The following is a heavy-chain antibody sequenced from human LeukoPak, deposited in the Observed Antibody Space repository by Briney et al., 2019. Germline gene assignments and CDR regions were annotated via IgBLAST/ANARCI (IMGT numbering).Heavy chain of an antibody. CDR1: GFTFSSHG. V-gene: IGHV3-30*18. CDR3: AKPYYYGSRSYMDY. J-gene: IGHJ4*02. CDR2: ISYDGSNT. D-gene: IGHD3-10*01. Sequence: GGSLRLSCAASGFTFSSHGMHWVRQAPGKGLEWVAVISYDGSNTYYADSVKGRFIISRDNSKNMLYLQMNSLRAEDTAVYYCAKPYYYGSRSYMDYWGQGTLVTVSS.